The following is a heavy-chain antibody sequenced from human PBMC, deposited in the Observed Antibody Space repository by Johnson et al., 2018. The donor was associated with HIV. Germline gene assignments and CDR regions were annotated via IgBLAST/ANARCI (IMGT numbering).Heavy chain of an antibody. D-gene: IGHD5-18*01. CDR2: IFSVGNT. V-gene: IGHV3-NL1*01. CDR1: GFTFSSYG. J-gene: IGHJ3*01. CDR3: ARDGRDLVTRGGFDV. Sequence: QVQLVESGGGVVQPGRSLRLSCAASGFTFSSYGMHWVRQAPGKGLEWVSVIFSVGNTYYADSVTGRFTISRDNSRNMLYLQMNSPRPEDTAVYYCARDGRDLVTRGGFDVWGPGTVVTVSS.